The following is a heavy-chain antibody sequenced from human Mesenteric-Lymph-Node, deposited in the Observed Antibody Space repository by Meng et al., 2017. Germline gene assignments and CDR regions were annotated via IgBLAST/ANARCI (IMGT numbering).Heavy chain of an antibody. CDR2: IYTSGST. D-gene: IGHD3-22*01. Sequence: SETLSLTCTVSGGSISSYYWGWIRQPPGKGLEWIGRIYTSGSTNYNPSLKSRVTMSVDTSKNQFSLKLSSVTAADTAVYYCARALWDSSGYDGDAFDIWGQGTMVTVSS. CDR1: GGSISSYY. V-gene: IGHV4-4*07. J-gene: IGHJ3*02. CDR3: ARALWDSSGYDGDAFDI.